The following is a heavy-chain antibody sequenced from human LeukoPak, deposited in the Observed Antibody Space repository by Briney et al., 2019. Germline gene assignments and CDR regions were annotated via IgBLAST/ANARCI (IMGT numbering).Heavy chain of an antibody. V-gene: IGHV3-48*04. Sequence: PGGSLRLSCAASGFTFSSYSMNWVRQAPGKGLEWVSYISSSSSTIYYADSVKGRFTISRDNAKNSLYLQMNSLRAEDTAVYYCARGLDYDILTGYAYYYGMDVWGQGTTVTVSS. CDR2: ISSSSSTI. CDR3: ARGLDYDILTGYAYYYGMDV. D-gene: IGHD3-9*01. J-gene: IGHJ6*02. CDR1: GFTFSSYS.